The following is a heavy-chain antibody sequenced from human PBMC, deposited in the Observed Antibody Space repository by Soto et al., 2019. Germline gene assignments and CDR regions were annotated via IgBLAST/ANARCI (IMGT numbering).Heavy chain of an antibody. Sequence: EVQLVESGGGLVQPGGSLRLSCSASGFTFSGYWMHWVRQTPGKGLVWVSRINPDGTSTTYADSVKGRFTISRDNAKNTLYLQMNSLRAEGTAIYYCARPFSGVGFDPWGQGTLVTVSS. J-gene: IGHJ5*02. D-gene: IGHD2-15*01. CDR1: GFTFSGYW. CDR3: ARPFSGVGFDP. CDR2: INPDGTST. V-gene: IGHV3-74*03.